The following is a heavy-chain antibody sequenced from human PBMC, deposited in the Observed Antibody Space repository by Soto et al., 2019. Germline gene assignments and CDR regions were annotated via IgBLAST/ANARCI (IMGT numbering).Heavy chain of an antibody. V-gene: IGHV5-51*01. CDR1: GYTFNTYC. CDR3: VRGYSFGIKAFDI. D-gene: IGHD5-18*01. Sequence: PGEYLKISCQGSGYTFNTYCIGWVRQMPGRGLEWMWIIYPGDSDTRYSPSFQGQVIISADKFVTTAFLPWSSLKASDSGIYYCVRGYSFGIKAFDIWGRGTMVTLSS. J-gene: IGHJ3*02. CDR2: IYPGDSDT.